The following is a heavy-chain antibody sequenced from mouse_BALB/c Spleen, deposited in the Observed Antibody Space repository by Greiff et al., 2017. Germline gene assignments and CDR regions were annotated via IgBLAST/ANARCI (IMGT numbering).Heavy chain of an antibody. J-gene: IGHJ4*01. D-gene: IGHD1-1*01. CDR3: ARSVYYGSSYGYYAMDY. V-gene: IGHV5-17*02. CDR1: GFTFSSFG. CDR2: ISSGSSTI. Sequence: EVKLMESGGGLVQPGGSRKLSCAASGFTFSSFGMHWVRQAPEKGLEWVAYISSGSSTIYYADTVKGRFTISRDNPKNTLFLQMTSLRSEDTAMYYCARSVYYGSSYGYYAMDYWGQGTSVTVSS.